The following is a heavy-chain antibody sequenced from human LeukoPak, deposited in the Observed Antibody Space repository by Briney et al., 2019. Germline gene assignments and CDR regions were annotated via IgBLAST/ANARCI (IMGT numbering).Heavy chain of an antibody. D-gene: IGHD1-26*01. CDR1: GFTFSGSA. J-gene: IGHJ6*02. CDR2: IRSKANSYAT. CDR3: TTSGSYTTYGMDV. V-gene: IGHV3-73*01. Sequence: GGSLRLSCAASGFTFSGSAMHWVRQASGEGLEWVGRIRSKANSYATAYAASVKGRFTISRDDSKNTAYLQMNSLKTEDTAVYYCTTSGSYTTYGMDVWGQGTTVTVSS.